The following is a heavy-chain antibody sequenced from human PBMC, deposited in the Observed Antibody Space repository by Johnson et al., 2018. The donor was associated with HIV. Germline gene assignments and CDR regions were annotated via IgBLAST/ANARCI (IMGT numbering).Heavy chain of an antibody. J-gene: IGHJ3*02. Sequence: QVQLVESGGGVVQPGRSLRLSCAASGFTFSSYAMHWVRQAPGKGLEWVAVISYDGSNKYYADSVKGRFTISRANSKNTLYLQMNSLRAEDTAVYYCAGAPTYYNFWSGTSGAFDIWGQGTMVTVSS. CDR2: ISYDGSNK. D-gene: IGHD3-3*01. CDR1: GFTFSSYA. V-gene: IGHV3-30-3*01. CDR3: AGAPTYYNFWSGTSGAFDI.